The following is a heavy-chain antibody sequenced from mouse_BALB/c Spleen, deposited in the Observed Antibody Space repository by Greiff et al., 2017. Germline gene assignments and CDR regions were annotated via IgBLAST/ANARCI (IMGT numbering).Heavy chain of an antibody. J-gene: IGHJ4*01. CDR2: IDPANGNT. CDR1: GFTFKDNY. CDR3: AHGDAMDY. D-gene: IGHD3-3*01. Sequence: EVQLQQSGAELVKPGASVKLSCTASGFTFKDNYMHWVKQRPEQGLEWIGRIDPANGNTKSDPMFQGKATITANTTTITSYLQISSLTAEDAAYYCGAHGDAMDYWGQGTSVTVS. V-gene: IGHV14-3*02.